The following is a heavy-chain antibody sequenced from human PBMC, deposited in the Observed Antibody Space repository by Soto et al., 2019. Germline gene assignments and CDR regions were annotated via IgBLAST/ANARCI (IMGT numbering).Heavy chain of an antibody. J-gene: IGHJ6*02. CDR1: GFTFSSYG. CDR3: AKDLRYCSSTSCYTEYYYYYYGMDV. CDR2: ISYDGSNK. V-gene: IGHV3-30*18. D-gene: IGHD2-2*02. Sequence: GGSLRLSCAASGFTFSSYGMHWVRQAPGKWLEWVAVISYDGSNKYYADSMKGRFTISRDNSKNTPYLQMNSLRDEDTAVYYCAKDLRYCSSTSCYTEYYYYYYGMDVWGQGTTVTVSS.